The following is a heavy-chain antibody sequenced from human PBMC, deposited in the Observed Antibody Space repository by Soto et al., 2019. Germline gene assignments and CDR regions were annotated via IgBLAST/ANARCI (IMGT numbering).Heavy chain of an antibody. Sequence: PSQTLSLTCTVSDGSVSSGSCYWTLIRQPPRKGLEWIGYIYSSGSPLYNPSLKSRVIISVVTSMNQFSLKLRSVTAADTAVYFCARDPFYSGSNLQVGYFDSWGQGTLVTVSS. D-gene: IGHD1-26*01. CDR3: ARDPFYSGSNLQVGYFDS. J-gene: IGHJ4*02. V-gene: IGHV4-61*01. CDR1: DGSVSSGSCY. CDR2: IYSSGSP.